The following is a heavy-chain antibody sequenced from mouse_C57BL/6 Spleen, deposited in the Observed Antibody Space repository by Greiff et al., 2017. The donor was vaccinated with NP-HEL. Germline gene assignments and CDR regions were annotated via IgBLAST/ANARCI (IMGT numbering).Heavy chain of an antibody. Sequence: QVQLQQSGAELVRPGASVKLSCKASGYTFTDYYINWVKQRPGQGLEWIARIYPGSGNTYYNEKFKGKATLTAEKSSSTAYMQLSTLTSEDSAVYVCARNYGNYGYAMDYWGQGTSVTVSS. J-gene: IGHJ4*01. V-gene: IGHV1-76*01. D-gene: IGHD2-1*01. CDR2: IYPGSGNT. CDR1: GYTFTDYY. CDR3: ARNYGNYGYAMDY.